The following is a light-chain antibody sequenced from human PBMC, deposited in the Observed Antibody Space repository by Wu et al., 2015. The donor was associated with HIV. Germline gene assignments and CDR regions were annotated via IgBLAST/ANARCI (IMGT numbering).Light chain of an antibody. Sequence: EIVMTQSPATLSVSPGERATLSCRASQSVSTNLAWYQQKPGQAPRLLIYDASTRATGIPARFSGSGSGTEFTLTISSLEPEDFAVYYCQQRSNWAFGQGTRLEIK. CDR1: QSVSTN. CDR2: DAS. V-gene: IGKV3-15*01. J-gene: IGKJ5*01. CDR3: QQRSNWA.